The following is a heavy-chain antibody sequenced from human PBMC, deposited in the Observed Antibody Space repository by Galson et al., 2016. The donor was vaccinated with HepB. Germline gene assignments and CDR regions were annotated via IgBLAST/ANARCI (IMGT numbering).Heavy chain of an antibody. CDR3: ARDRHRRDVWEGHLIDH. V-gene: IGHV3-11*01. Sequence: SLRLSCAASGFTFSDFYMSWIRQAPGKGLEWISYISSSGTTIYSVDSVKGRFTISRDNAKNSLYLQMNSLRAEDTAIYYCARDRHRRDVWEGHLIDHWGQGVLVSVSS. CDR1: GFTFSDFY. CDR2: ISSSGTTI. J-gene: IGHJ4*02. D-gene: IGHD1-26*01.